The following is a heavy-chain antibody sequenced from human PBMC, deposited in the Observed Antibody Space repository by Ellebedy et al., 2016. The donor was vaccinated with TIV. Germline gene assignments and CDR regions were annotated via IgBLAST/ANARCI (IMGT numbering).Heavy chain of an antibody. J-gene: IGHJ4*02. CDR3: VKDKSSGSTYGSHSDY. Sequence: GGSLRLXXAASGFTFSTYWMSWVRQAPGKGLEWVANIKQDGSEKHYVDSVKGRFTISRDNAKNSLCLQMNSLRAEDTAVYYCVKDKSSGSTYGSHSDYWGQGSLVTVSS. CDR2: IKQDGSEK. V-gene: IGHV3-7*01. D-gene: IGHD5-18*01. CDR1: GFTFSTYW.